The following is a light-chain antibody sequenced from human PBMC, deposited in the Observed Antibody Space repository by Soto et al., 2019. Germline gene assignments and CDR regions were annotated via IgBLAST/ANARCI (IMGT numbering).Light chain of an antibody. V-gene: IGLV2-14*01. Sequence: QSVLTQPASVSGSPGQSITISCTGTSSDVGGYNYVSWYQQHPGKAPKLMIYEVSNRPSGISNRFSGSKSVNTASLTISGLEAEDEADYYCSSYRSSTTLAVFGGGTKVTVL. CDR2: EVS. CDR3: SSYRSSTTLAV. J-gene: IGLJ3*02. CDR1: SSDVGGYNY.